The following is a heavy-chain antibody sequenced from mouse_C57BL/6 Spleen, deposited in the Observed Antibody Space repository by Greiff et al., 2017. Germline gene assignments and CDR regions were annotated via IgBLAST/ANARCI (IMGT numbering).Heavy chain of an antibody. CDR3: ARPFITTVVATDYAMDY. D-gene: IGHD1-1*01. Sequence: VQLQQPGTELVKPGASVKLSCKASGYTFTSYWMHWVKQRPGQGLEWIGNINPSNGGTNYNEKFKSKATLTVDKSSSTAYRQLSSLTSEDSAVYYCARPFITTVVATDYAMDYWGQGTSVTVSS. CDR2: INPSNGGT. V-gene: IGHV1-53*01. J-gene: IGHJ4*01. CDR1: GYTFTSYW.